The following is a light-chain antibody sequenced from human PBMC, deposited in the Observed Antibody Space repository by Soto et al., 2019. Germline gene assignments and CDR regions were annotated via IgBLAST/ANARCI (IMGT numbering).Light chain of an antibody. V-gene: IGKV3-15*01. Sequence: EIVMTQSPATLSVSPGESATLSCRASQSVNTNLAWYQQKPGRAPRLLIHGASTRATGIPARFSGSGSGTEITLNISSLPSEDFSFYYCQQHSNCPPHTFGQGTKLEIK. CDR1: QSVNTN. CDR2: GAS. J-gene: IGKJ2*01. CDR3: QQHSNCPPHT.